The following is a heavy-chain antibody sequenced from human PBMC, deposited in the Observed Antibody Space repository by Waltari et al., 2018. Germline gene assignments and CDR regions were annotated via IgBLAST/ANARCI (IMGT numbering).Heavy chain of an antibody. CDR3: ASIGDYSALPVDY. CDR1: GFTFSSYW. D-gene: IGHD4-17*01. J-gene: IGHJ4*02. Sequence: EVQLVESGGALVQPGGSLRLSCAASGFTFSSYWMHWVRQAPGKGLIGVSCINSDGTSTNYADSVKGRFTISRDNAKNTLYLQMNSLRAEDTAVYYCASIGDYSALPVDYWGQGTLVTVSS. V-gene: IGHV3-74*01. CDR2: INSDGTST.